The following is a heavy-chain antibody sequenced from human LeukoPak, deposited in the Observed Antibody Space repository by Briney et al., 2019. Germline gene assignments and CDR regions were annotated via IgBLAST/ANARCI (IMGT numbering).Heavy chain of an antibody. CDR1: GFTFSSYE. CDR3: AELGITMIGGV. Sequence: PGGSLRLSCAASGFTFSSYEMNWVRQAPGKGLEWVSYISSSGSTIYYADSVKGRFTISRDNAKNSLYLQMNSIRAEDTAVYYCAELGITMIGGVWGKGTTVTISS. D-gene: IGHD3-10*02. V-gene: IGHV3-48*03. CDR2: ISSSGSTI. J-gene: IGHJ6*04.